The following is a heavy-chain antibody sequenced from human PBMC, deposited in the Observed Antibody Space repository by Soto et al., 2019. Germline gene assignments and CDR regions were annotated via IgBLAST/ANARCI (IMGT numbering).Heavy chain of an antibody. D-gene: IGHD2-15*01. J-gene: IGHJ3*02. CDR3: ASHGGIPLIAGGGLLSAFDI. CDR1: GGSISSYS. Sequence: QVQLQESGPGLVKPSETLSLTCTVSGGSISSYSWTWIRQPPGKGLEWIGYIYYSGSTNYNPSLKSRVTVSVGTSKHLISLLLASGTAADAHVDYCASHGGIPLIAGGGLLSAFDIWGQGTMVTVSS. V-gene: IGHV4-59*08. CDR2: IYYSGST.